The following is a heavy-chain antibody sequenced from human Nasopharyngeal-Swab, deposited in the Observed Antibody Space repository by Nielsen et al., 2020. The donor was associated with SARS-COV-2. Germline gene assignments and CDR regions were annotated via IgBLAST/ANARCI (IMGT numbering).Heavy chain of an antibody. J-gene: IGHJ6*02. V-gene: IGHV4-39*07. CDR2: IYYSGST. Sequence: SETLSPTCTPAGGSISSSSYYWAWIRQPPGKGLEWIGSIYYSGSTYYTPSLKSRVTISVDTSKNQFSLKLSSVTTADTAVYYCVGSSWYGDYYYYYGMDVWGQGTTVTVSS. D-gene: IGHD6-13*01. CDR3: VGSSWYGDYYYYYGMDV. CDR1: GGSISSSSYY.